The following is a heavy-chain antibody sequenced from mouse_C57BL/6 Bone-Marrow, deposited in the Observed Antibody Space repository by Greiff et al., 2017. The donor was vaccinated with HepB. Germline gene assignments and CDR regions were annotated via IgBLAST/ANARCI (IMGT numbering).Heavy chain of an antibody. V-gene: IGHV1-69*01. J-gene: IGHJ2*01. CDR2: IDPSDSYT. Sequence: QVHVKQPGAELVMPGASVKLSCKASGYTFTSYWMHWVKQRPGQGLEWIGEIDPSDSYTNYNQKFKGKSTLTVDKSSSTAYMQLSSLTSEDSAVYYCAFYYGYDEGFDYWGQGTTLTVSS. D-gene: IGHD2-2*01. CDR1: GYTFTSYW. CDR3: AFYYGYDEGFDY.